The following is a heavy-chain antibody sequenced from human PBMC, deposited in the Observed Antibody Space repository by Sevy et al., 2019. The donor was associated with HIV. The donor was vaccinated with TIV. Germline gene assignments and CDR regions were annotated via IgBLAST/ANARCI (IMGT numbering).Heavy chain of an antibody. CDR1: GFTFSNAW. V-gene: IGHV3-15*01. Sequence: GESLKISCAASGFTFSNAWMSWVRQAPGKGLEWVGRVKSITDGRTSDYAAPVKGRFTISRDDSKNTLYLQMNSLKTEDTAVYYCTTLRGYSYGSDSWGRGTLVTVSS. CDR3: TTLRGYSYGSDS. J-gene: IGHJ4*02. CDR2: VKSITDGRTS. D-gene: IGHD5-18*01.